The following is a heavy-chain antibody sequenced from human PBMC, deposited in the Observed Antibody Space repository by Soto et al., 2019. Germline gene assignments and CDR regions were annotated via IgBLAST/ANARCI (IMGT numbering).Heavy chain of an antibody. Sequence: SVKVSCKASGGTFSSYAISWVRQAPGQGLEWMGGIIPIFGTANYAQKFQGRVTITADKSTSTTYMELSSLRSEDTAVYYCARDLLPYYYDSSGPLGYWGQGTLVTVGS. J-gene: IGHJ4*02. CDR3: ARDLLPYYYDSSGPLGY. D-gene: IGHD3-22*01. CDR1: GGTFSSYA. V-gene: IGHV1-69*06. CDR2: IIPIFGTA.